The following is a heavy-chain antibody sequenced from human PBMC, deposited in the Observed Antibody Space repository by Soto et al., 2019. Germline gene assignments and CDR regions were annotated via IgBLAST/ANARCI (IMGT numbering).Heavy chain of an antibody. CDR2: ISSSSSTI. V-gene: IGHV3-48*02. CDR1: GFTFSSYS. J-gene: IGHJ4*02. Sequence: EVQLVESGGGLVQPGGSLRISCAASGFTFSSYSMNWVRQAPGKGLEWVSSISSSSSTIYYADSVKGRFTISRDNAKNSLYLQMNSLRDEDTAVYYCARERKDSSGYNSWGQGTLVTVSS. D-gene: IGHD3-22*01. CDR3: ARERKDSSGYNS.